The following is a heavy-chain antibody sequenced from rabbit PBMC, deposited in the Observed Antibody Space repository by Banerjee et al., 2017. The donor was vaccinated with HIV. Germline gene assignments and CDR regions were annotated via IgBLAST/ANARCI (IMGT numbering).Heavy chain of an antibody. V-gene: IGHV1S45*01. CDR1: GFDLSSYSY. CDR3: ARGSGSTYYTFFNL. J-gene: IGHJ4*01. Sequence: QEQLEESGGGLVKPEGSLTLTCKASGFDLSSYSYMCWVRQAPGKGLEWIACIYGGSDDTYYASWAKGRFTISKTSSTTVTLQMTSLTAADTATYFCARGSGSTYYTFFNLWGPGTLVTVS. D-gene: IGHD8-1*01. CDR2: IYGGSDDT.